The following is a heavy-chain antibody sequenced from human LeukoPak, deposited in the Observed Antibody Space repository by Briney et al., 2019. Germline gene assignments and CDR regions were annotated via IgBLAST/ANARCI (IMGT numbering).Heavy chain of an antibody. D-gene: IGHD3-9*01. J-gene: IGHJ6*02. CDR1: GYTFTGYY. CDR3: ARGGEYYDILTGYSQPLDV. V-gene: IGHV1-2*06. Sequence: ASVKVSCKASGYTFTGYYMHWVRQAPGQGLEWMGRINPNSGDTNYAQKFQGRVTMTRDTSISTAYMELSRLRSDDTAVYYCARGGEYYDILTGYSQPLDVWGQGTTVTVSS. CDR2: INPNSGDT.